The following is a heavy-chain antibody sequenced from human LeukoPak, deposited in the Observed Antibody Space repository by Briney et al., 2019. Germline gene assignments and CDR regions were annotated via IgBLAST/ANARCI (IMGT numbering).Heavy chain of an antibody. V-gene: IGHV3-21*01. Sequence: PGGSLSLSCAASGFTFSSYSMKWVRQAPGKGLECVSSISSSSSYIYYADSVKGRFTISRDNAKNSPYLQMSSLRAEDTAVYYCARVAEGVIGHFDYWGQGTLVTVSS. D-gene: IGHD2-21*01. J-gene: IGHJ4*02. CDR1: GFTFSSYS. CDR2: ISSSSSYI. CDR3: ARVAEGVIGHFDY.